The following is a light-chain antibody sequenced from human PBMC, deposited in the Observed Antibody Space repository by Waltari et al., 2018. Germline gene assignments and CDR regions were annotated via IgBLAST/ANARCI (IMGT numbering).Light chain of an antibody. Sequence: QSALTQPASVSGSPGQSITISCTGFNSNVGSYNLVSWYQKHPGKAPKLLIYEGNRRPSRVSSRFSGSKSDNTASLTLSGLQAEDEADYYCCSNVGSSVFFGGGTKLTVL. CDR2: EGN. CDR3: CSNVGSSVF. J-gene: IGLJ2*01. CDR1: NSNVGSYNL. V-gene: IGLV2-23*03.